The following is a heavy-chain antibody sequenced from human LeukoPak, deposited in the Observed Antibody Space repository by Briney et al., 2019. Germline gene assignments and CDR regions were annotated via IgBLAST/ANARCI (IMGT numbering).Heavy chain of an antibody. V-gene: IGHV3-30-3*01. D-gene: IGHD6-6*01. J-gene: IGHJ5*02. CDR2: ISYDGSNK. CDR3: AKYAAPGEDWFDP. Sequence: GGSLRLSCAASGFTFSSYAMHWVRQAPGKGLEWVAVISYDGSNKYYADSVKGRFTISRDNSKNTLYLQMNSLRAEDTAVYYCAKYAAPGEDWFDPWGQGTLVTVSS. CDR1: GFTFSSYA.